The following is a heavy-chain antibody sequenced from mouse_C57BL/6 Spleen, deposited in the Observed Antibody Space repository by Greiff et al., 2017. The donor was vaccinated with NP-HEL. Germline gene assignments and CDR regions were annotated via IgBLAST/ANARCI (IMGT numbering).Heavy chain of an antibody. CDR3: ARHYYGSSYEDYFDY. D-gene: IGHD1-1*01. J-gene: IGHJ2*01. Sequence: EVQVVESGGDLVKPGGSLKLSCAASGFTFSSYGMSWVRQTPDKRLEWVATISSGGSYTYYPDSVKGRFTISRANAKNTLYLQMSSLKSKDTAMYYCARHYYGSSYEDYFDYWGKGTTLTVSS. V-gene: IGHV5-6*01. CDR2: ISSGGSYT. CDR1: GFTFSSYG.